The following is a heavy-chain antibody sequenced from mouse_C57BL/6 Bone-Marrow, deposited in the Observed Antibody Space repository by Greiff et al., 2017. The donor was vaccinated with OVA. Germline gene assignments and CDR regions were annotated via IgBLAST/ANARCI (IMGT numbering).Heavy chain of an antibody. CDR3: ARQGGFILYWYFDV. D-gene: IGHD1-1*01. CDR2: ISSGGSYT. V-gene: IGHV5-6*01. J-gene: IGHJ1*03. CDR1: GFTFSSYG. Sequence: EVQLVESGGDLVKPGGSLKLSCAASGFTFSSYGMSWVRQTPYKRLEWVATISSGGSYTYYPDSVKGRFTISRDNAKNTLYLQMSSLKSEDTAIYYCARQGGFILYWYFDVWGTGTTVTVSS.